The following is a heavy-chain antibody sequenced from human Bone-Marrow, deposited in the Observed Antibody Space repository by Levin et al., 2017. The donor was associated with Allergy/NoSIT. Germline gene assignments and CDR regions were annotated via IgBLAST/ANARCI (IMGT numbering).Heavy chain of an antibody. Sequence: GASVKVSCKASGYSFTTYYIHWIRQAPGQGLEWMGRINPNSGATDSAQKFQGRVTMTRDTSIRTAYMELSSLTSDDTAVYYCARPAFCSGDPCYGNSADYWGQGTLVNVSS. J-gene: IGHJ4*02. D-gene: IGHD2-21*01. V-gene: IGHV1-2*06. CDR2: INPNSGAT. CDR1: GYSFTTYY. CDR3: ARPAFCSGDPCYGNSADY.